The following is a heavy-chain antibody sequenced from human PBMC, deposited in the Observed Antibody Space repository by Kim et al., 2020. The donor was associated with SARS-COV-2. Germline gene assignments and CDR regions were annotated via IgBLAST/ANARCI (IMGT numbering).Heavy chain of an antibody. V-gene: IGHV4-31*03. CDR1: GGSISSGGYY. CDR2: IYYSGST. D-gene: IGHD6-19*01. Sequence: SETLSLTCTVSGGSISSGGYYWSWTRQHPGKGLEWIGYIYYSGSTYYNPSLKSRVTISVDTSRNQFSLKLSSVTAADTAIYYCARDGGAYSSGYYFFYWGQGTLVTVSS. CDR3: ARDGGAYSSGYYFFY. J-gene: IGHJ4*02.